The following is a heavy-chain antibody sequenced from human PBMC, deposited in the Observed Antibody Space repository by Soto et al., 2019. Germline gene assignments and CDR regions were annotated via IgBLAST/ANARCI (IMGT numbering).Heavy chain of an antibody. Sequence: GGSLRLSCAASGFTFSSYAMSWVRQAPGKGLEWVSAISGSGGSTYYADSVKGRFTISRDNSKNTLYLQMNSLRAEDTAVYYCAKDRRPADIVVVVAATLFDYWGQGTLVTVSS. D-gene: IGHD2-15*01. J-gene: IGHJ4*02. CDR1: GFTFSSYA. V-gene: IGHV3-23*01. CDR2: ISGSGGST. CDR3: AKDRRPADIVVVVAATLFDY.